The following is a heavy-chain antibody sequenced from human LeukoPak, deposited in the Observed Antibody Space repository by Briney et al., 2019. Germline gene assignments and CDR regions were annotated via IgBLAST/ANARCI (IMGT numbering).Heavy chain of an antibody. Sequence: GASVKVSCKASGGTFSSYAISWVRQAPGQGLEWMGGIIPIFGTANYAQKFQGRVTITADKSTSTAYMGLSSLRSEDTAVYYCARCRGVIIKNYYYYGMDVWGKGTTVTVSS. CDR1: GGTFSSYA. V-gene: IGHV1-69*06. D-gene: IGHD3-10*01. CDR2: IIPIFGTA. J-gene: IGHJ6*04. CDR3: ARCRGVIIKNYYYYGMDV.